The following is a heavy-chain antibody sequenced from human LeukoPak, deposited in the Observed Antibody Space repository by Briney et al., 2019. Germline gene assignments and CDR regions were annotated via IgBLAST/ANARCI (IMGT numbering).Heavy chain of an antibody. V-gene: IGHV3-49*03. CDR1: GFTFADYA. CDR2: IRSKSNGGTT. Sequence: GGSLRLSCTTSGFTFADYAMSWFRQAPGKGLEWAGFIRSKSNGGTTHYAASVEGRFTISRDDSNSIAYLQMNSLKTEDTAVYYCVRDYRYAGHESVYWGQGTLVTVSS. D-gene: IGHD5-12*01. J-gene: IGHJ4*02. CDR3: VRDYRYAGHESVY.